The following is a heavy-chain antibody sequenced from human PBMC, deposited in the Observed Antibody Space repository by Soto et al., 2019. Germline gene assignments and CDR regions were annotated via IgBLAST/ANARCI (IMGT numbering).Heavy chain of an antibody. CDR3: ARGGSIAVAGMTPVD. V-gene: IGHV4-59*01. Sequence: QVQLQESGRGLVKPSETLSLTCTVSGGSISSYYWSWIRQPPGKGLEWIGYIYYSGSTNYNPSLKSRVTISVDTSKNQFSLKLSSVTAADTAVYYCARGGSIAVAGMTPVDWGQGTLVTVSS. CDR1: GGSISSYY. D-gene: IGHD6-19*01. J-gene: IGHJ4*02. CDR2: IYYSGST.